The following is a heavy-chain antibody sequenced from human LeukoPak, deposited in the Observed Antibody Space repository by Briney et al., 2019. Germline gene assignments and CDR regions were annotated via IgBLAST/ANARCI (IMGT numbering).Heavy chain of an antibody. D-gene: IGHD3-10*01. CDR2: IPSDDNPT. CDR3: ARDHYFKIDY. J-gene: IGHJ4*02. CDR1: GFIFSNFV. V-gene: IGHV3-74*01. Sequence: GGSLRLSCSASGFIFSNFVMHWVRQAPGKGLVWVARIPSDDNPTNYADSVQGRFTISRDNAKSTLYLHMNDLRVEDTAVYFCARDHYFKIDYWGQGTPVTVSS.